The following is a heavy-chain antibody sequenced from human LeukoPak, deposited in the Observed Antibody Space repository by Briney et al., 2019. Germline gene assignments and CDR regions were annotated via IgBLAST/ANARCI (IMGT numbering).Heavy chain of an antibody. CDR2: FDPEDGET. J-gene: IGHJ4*02. V-gene: IGHV1-24*01. D-gene: IGHD3-22*01. Sequence: RASVKVSCKVSGYTLTELSMHWVRQAPGKGLEWMGGFDPEDGETIYAQKFQGRVTMTEDTSTDKAYMELSSLRSGDTAVYYCATGSGYYFPNFDYWGQGTLVTVSS. CDR3: ATGSGYYFPNFDY. CDR1: GYTLTELS.